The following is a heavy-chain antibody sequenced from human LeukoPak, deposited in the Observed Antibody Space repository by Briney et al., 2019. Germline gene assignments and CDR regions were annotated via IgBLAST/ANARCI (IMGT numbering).Heavy chain of an antibody. V-gene: IGHV1-69*13. CDR1: GGTFSSYA. CDR2: IIPIFGTA. Sequence: GASVKVSCKASGGTFSSYAISWVRQAPGQGFEWMGGIIPIFGTANYAQKFQGRVTITADESTSTAYMELSSLRSEDTAVYYCARAVVVVAAILYNWFDPWGQGTLVTVSS. D-gene: IGHD2-15*01. CDR3: ARAVVVVAAILYNWFDP. J-gene: IGHJ5*02.